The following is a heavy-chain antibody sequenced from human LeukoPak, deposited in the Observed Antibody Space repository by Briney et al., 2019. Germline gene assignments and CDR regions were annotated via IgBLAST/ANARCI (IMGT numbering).Heavy chain of an antibody. Sequence: GGSLRLSCAASGFTFSIYSMNWVRQAPGKGLEWLSYISNSGSTIYYADSVKGRFTISRDNANNSLYLQMNSLRAEDTAVYYCARGRFNYDNTGYSSFYHGGQGTLVTVSS. V-gene: IGHV3-48*01. J-gene: IGHJ4*02. CDR1: GFTFSIYS. D-gene: IGHD3-22*01. CDR3: ARGRFNYDNTGYSSFYH. CDR2: ISNSGSTI.